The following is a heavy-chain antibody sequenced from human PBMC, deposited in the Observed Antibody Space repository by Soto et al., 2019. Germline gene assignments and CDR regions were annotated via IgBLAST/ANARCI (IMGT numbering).Heavy chain of an antibody. CDR3: AIPTGMAGIGMDV. CDR2: IYHSGSS. CDR1: GGSISSAGYS. V-gene: IGHV4-30-2*01. D-gene: IGHD5-18*01. J-gene: IGHJ6*02. Sequence: QLQLQESGSGLVKASETLSLTCAVSGGSISSAGYSWSWIRQPPGGGLEWLGYIYHSGSSYYNPSRQSRGPTSVERSKTQFSLDRRSVTAADTAVYYCAIPTGMAGIGMDVWGQGTTVTVS.